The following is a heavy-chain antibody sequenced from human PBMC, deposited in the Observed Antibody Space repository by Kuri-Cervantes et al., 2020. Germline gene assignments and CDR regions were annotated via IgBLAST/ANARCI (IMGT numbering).Heavy chain of an antibody. CDR2: ISSSSSYI. D-gene: IGHD2-8*01. J-gene: IGHJ4*02. CDR3: ARGTLYCTNGVCYPFDY. V-gene: IGHV3-21*04. CDR1: GFTFSSYS. Sequence: GESLKISCAASGFTFSSYSMNRVRQAPGKGLEWVSSISSSSSYIYYADSVKGRFTISRDNAKNSLYLQMNSLRAEDTALYYCARGTLYCTNGVCYPFDYWGQGTLVTVSS.